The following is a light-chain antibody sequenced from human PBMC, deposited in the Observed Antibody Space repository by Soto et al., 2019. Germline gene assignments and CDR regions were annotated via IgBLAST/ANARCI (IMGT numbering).Light chain of an antibody. CDR2: AAS. V-gene: IGKV1-39*01. J-gene: IGKJ4*01. CDR3: QQSYSALALT. CDR1: QSISSH. Sequence: DIQMTQSPSSLSASVGDRVTITCRASQSISSHLNWYQQKPGKAPKLLIYAASSLQSGVPSRFSGSGSGTDFTLTISSLQPADFATYYCQQSYSALALTFGGGTKVEIK.